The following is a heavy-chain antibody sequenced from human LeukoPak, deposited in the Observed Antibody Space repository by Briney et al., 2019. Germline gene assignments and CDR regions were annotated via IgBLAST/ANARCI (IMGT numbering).Heavy chain of an antibody. CDR2: IYPGDSDT. Sequence: GESLKISCKASGYSFTSYWIGWVRQMPGKGLEWMGIIYPGDSDTRYSPSFQGQVTISADKSISTAYLQWSSLKASDTAMYYCARGYQPRYYDFWSGYSSPYYFDYWGQGTLVTVSS. D-gene: IGHD3-3*01. J-gene: IGHJ4*02. V-gene: IGHV5-51*01. CDR1: GYSFTSYW. CDR3: ARGYQPRYYDFWSGYSSPYYFDY.